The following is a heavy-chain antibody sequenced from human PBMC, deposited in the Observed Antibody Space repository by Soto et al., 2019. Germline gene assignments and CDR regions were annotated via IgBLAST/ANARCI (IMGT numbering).Heavy chain of an antibody. CDR3: ARDGGEFGWFDP. V-gene: IGHV4-39*07. J-gene: IGHJ5*02. CDR2: IYYSGST. Sequence: SETLSLTCTVSGGSISSSSYYWGWIRQPPGKGLEWIGSIYYSGSTNYNPSLKSRVTISVDTSKNQFSLKLSSVTAADTAVYYCARDGGEFGWFDPWGQGTLVTVSS. CDR1: GGSISSSSYY. D-gene: IGHD3-10*01.